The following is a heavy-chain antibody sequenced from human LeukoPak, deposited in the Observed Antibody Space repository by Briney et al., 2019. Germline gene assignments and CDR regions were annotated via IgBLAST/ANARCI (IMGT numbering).Heavy chain of an antibody. CDR2: MNPNSGNT. D-gene: IGHD6-19*01. CDR1: GYTFTSYD. J-gene: IGHJ4*02. Sequence: GASLKDSCKASGYTFTSYDINWVRQATGQGLEWMGWMNPNSGNTGYAQKFQGRVTRTRNTSISTAYMELSSLRSEDTAVYYCARGGAVAGYYWGQGTLVTVSS. V-gene: IGHV1-8*01. CDR3: ARGGAVAGYY.